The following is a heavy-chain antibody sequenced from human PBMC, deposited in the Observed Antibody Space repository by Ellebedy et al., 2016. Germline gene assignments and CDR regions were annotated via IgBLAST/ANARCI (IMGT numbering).Heavy chain of an antibody. V-gene: IGHV3-23*01. CDR1: GFTFSSYA. CDR3: ARDIPYYDYVWGSYRYGYYFDY. Sequence: GESLKISXAASGFTFSSYAMSWVRQAPGKGLEWVSAISGSGGSTYYADSVKGRFTISRDNSKNTLYLQMNSLRAEDTAVYYCARDIPYYDYVWGSYRYGYYFDYWGQGTLVTVSS. D-gene: IGHD3-16*02. J-gene: IGHJ4*02. CDR2: ISGSGGST.